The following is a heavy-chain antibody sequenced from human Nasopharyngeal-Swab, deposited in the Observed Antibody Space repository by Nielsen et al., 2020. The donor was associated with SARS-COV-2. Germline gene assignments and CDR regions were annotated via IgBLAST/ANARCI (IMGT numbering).Heavy chain of an antibody. CDR3: AAGRWYRGGNDAFDI. Sequence: GGSLRLSCAASGFSSSNYGMQWVRQAPGKGLEWVGVVLSDGSNVWYADSLKGRFALSIDNSKNTVDLQMNSLRAEDTAVYYCAAGRWYRGGNDAFDIWGQGTMVTVSS. J-gene: IGHJ3*02. V-gene: IGHV3-30*03. D-gene: IGHD4-23*01. CDR2: VLSDGSNV. CDR1: GFSSSNYG.